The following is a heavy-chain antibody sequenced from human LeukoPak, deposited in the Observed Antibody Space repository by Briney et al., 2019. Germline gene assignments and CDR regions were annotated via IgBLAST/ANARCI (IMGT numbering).Heavy chain of an antibody. D-gene: IGHD3-10*01. J-gene: IGHJ3*02. CDR3: ASFPPYMVRTDAFDI. Sequence: GGSLRLSCAASGFTVSSNYMSWVRQAPGKGLEWVSVIYSGGSTYYADSVKGRFTISRDNSKNTLYLQMNSLRAEDTAVYYCASFPPYMVRTDAFDIWGQGTMTVSS. V-gene: IGHV3-66*01. CDR1: GFTVSSNY. CDR2: IYSGGST.